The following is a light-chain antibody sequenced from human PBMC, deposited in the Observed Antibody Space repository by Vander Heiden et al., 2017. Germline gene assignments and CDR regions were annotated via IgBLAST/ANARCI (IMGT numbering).Light chain of an antibody. CDR1: QSVLYSSNNKNY. V-gene: IGKV4-1*01. J-gene: IGKJ1*01. CDR2: GAS. Sequence: DIVMTQSPDSLAVPLGERATINRKSSQSVLYSSNNKNYLAWYQQKPGKPPKLLIYGASTRESGVPYRFSGSGSGTDFTLTISSLQAEDFAVYYCQQYYSTPFTFGQGTKVEIK. CDR3: QQYYSTPFT.